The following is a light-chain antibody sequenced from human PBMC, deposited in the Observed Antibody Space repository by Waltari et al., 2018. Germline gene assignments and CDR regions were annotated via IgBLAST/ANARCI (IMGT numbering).Light chain of an antibody. Sequence: DIVLPQYPGTLSLSPGEIATLSCAASQSLTNNYLAWYRQEPGQAPRLLIDGISIRATGIPDRFSGSRSGTDFTLTIDRLEPEDFAVYYCQQYGSSPLFTFGPGTTVDVK. J-gene: IGKJ3*01. CDR3: QQYGSSPLFT. CDR2: GIS. CDR1: QSLTNNY. V-gene: IGKV3-20*01.